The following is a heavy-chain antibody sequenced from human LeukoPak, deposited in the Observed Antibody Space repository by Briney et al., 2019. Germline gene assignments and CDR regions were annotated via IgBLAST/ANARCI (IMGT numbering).Heavy chain of an antibody. V-gene: IGHV3-21*01. CDR1: GFTFSSYS. CDR3: ARYDQTSDAFDI. D-gene: IGHD2-2*01. Sequence: PGGSLRLSCAASGFTFSSYSMNWVRQAPGKGLEWVSSISSSSSYIYYADSVKGRFTISRDNAKNSLYLQMNSLRAEDTAVYYCARYDQTSDAFDIWGQGTMVTVSS. CDR2: ISSSSSYI. J-gene: IGHJ3*02.